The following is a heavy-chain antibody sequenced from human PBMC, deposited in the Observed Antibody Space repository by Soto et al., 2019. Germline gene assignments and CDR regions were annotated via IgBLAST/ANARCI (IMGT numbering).Heavy chain of an antibody. D-gene: IGHD6-13*01. V-gene: IGHV1-3*01. CDR3: ARGIATGQLDP. CDR1: GYTFTTYT. CDR2: INPVNGNT. J-gene: IGHJ5*02. Sequence: QVQLVQSGAEAKKPGASVMLSGKASGYTFTTYTMNWVRQAPGQRLEWMGWINPVNGNTKSSQKFQDRVIITRDTSASTAYMELRSLRSEDTAVYYCARGIATGQLDPWGQGTLVIVSS.